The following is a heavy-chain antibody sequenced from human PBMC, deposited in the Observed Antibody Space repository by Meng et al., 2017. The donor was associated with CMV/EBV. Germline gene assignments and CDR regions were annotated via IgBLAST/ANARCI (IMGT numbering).Heavy chain of an antibody. Sequence: GESLKISCAATGFTFTNYAMHWVRQAPGKGLEWVSFISYDGSHTYYADSVKGRFTISRDNSKNTLYLQMNSLRPEDSALYYCAKDLTPYYYHGLDVWGQGTTVTVSS. D-gene: IGHD1-14*01. V-gene: IGHV3-30*04. CDR2: ISYDGSHT. CDR3: AKDLTPYYYHGLDV. CDR1: GFTFTNYA. J-gene: IGHJ6*02.